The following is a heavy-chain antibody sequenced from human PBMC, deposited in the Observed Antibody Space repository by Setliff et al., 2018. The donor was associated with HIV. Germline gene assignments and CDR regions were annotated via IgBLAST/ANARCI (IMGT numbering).Heavy chain of an antibody. J-gene: IGHJ4*02. D-gene: IGHD6-19*01. CDR1: GYTFTGYY. CDR3: ARGPRGKIAVAGYYFEY. CDR2: INPNSGGT. V-gene: IGHV1-2*06. Sequence: ASVKVSCKASGYTFTGYYMHWVRQAPGQGLEWMGRINPNSGGTNYARKFQGRVTMTRDTSITTAYMELSRLRSDDTAVYYCARGPRGKIAVAGYYFEYWGQGTLVTVS.